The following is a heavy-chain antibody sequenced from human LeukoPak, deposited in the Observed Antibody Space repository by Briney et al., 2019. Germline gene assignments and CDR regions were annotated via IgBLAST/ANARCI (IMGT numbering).Heavy chain of an antibody. CDR3: AKEIYGDSTGGRFQH. D-gene: IGHD4-17*01. V-gene: IGHV3-23*01. CDR2: ISGSAGST. J-gene: IGHJ1*01. Sequence: PGGSLRLSCAASGFTFSSYAMSWVRQAPGKGLEWVSTISGSAGSTYYADSVKGRFTVSRDNSKNTLYLQMNSLRADDTAVYYCAKEIYGDSTGGRFQHWGQGTLVTVSS. CDR1: GFTFSSYA.